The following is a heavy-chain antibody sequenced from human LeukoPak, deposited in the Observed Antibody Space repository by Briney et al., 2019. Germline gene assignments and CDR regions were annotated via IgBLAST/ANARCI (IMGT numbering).Heavy chain of an antibody. CDR1: GFTFSSYS. V-gene: IGHV3-21*01. J-gene: IGHJ4*02. Sequence: GGSLRLSRAASGFTFSSYSMNWVRQAPGKGLEWVSSISSSSSYKYYADSVKGRFTISRDNAKNSLYLQMNSLRAEDTAVYYCARDASYSSSWYGFRGLDYWGQGTLVTVSS. CDR3: ARDASYSSSWYGFRGLDY. CDR2: ISSSSSYK. D-gene: IGHD6-13*01.